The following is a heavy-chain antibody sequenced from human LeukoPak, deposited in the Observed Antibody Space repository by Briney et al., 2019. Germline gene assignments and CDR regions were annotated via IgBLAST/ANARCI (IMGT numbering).Heavy chain of an antibody. Sequence: GGSLRLSCAASGFTFSSYGMHWVRQAPGKGLEWVAFIRYDGSNKYYADSVKGRFNISRDNSKNILYLYMNSLRVEDTAVYYCAKEEGNTLGDYWGQGTLVTVSS. D-gene: IGHD7-27*01. V-gene: IGHV3-30*02. CDR1: GFTFSSYG. J-gene: IGHJ4*02. CDR2: IRYDGSNK. CDR3: AKEEGNTLGDY.